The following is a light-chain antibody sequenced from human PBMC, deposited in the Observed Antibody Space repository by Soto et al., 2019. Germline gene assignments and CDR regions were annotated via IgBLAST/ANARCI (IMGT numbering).Light chain of an antibody. CDR1: QDTRRN. CDR3: QQLNAYPHT. Sequence: DIQLTQSPSFLSASVGDRVTISCRASQDTRRNLAWYQQETGRAPRLLIYAASIVQSGVPSRFSGSGSGTEFTLTVSVLQPEDFATYYRQQLNAYPHTFGQGTKVEIK. CDR2: AAS. J-gene: IGKJ2*01. V-gene: IGKV1-9*01.